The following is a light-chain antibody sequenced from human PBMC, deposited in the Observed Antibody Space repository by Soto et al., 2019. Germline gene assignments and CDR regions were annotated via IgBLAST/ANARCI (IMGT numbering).Light chain of an antibody. CDR1: QSVRNNY. CDR2: GAS. Sequence: ELVLTQSPGTLSLSPGERASLSCRASQSVRNNYLAWYPQKPGRAPRLLIYGASSRATGIPDRFSGSGSGTDFTLTISRLEPEDFAVYYCQQYGSSPRAFGGGTKVDI. J-gene: IGKJ4*01. CDR3: QQYGSSPRA. V-gene: IGKV3-20*01.